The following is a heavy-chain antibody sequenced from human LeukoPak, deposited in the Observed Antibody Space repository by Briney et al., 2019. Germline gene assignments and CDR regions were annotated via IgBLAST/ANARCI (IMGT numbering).Heavy chain of an antibody. D-gene: IGHD1-26*01. CDR3: ARVGWELLNLHFDP. V-gene: IGHV3-7*03. J-gene: IGHJ5*02. CDR2: IKKDGSQK. Sequence: QPGGSLRLSCVGSGFIFSDKWMSWVRQAPGKGPEWVASIKKDGSQKYYVDSVKGRFTISRDNAQNSLYLQMSSLRVEDTAIYSCARVGWELLNLHFDPWGQGTLVTVSS. CDR1: GFIFSDKW.